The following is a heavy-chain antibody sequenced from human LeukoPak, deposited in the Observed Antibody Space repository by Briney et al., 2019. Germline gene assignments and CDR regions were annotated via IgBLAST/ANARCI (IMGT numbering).Heavy chain of an antibody. J-gene: IGHJ4*02. CDR2: ITNNGATT. Sequence: PGGSLRLSCAASGFTFSSNSMNWFRQAPGRGLEWVSVITNNGATTYYADSVKGRFTISRGNSKNMLYLQMNSLRAEDTAVYYCAKDWGYGSGTYYPHWGQGTLVTVSS. CDR3: AKDWGYGSGTYYPH. CDR1: GFTFSSNS. D-gene: IGHD3-10*01. V-gene: IGHV3-23*01.